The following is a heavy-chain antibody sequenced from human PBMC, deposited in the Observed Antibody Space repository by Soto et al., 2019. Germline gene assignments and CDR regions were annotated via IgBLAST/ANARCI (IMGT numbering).Heavy chain of an antibody. D-gene: IGHD4-17*01. CDR1: GFSFSSYS. CDR3: ARDLDYAFDY. V-gene: IGHV3-48*01. J-gene: IGHJ4*02. Sequence: GGSLRLSCAASGFSFSSYSMNWVRQAPGKGLEWVSYISSSSSMIYYAASVKGRFTISRDNAKNSLYLQMNSLRAEDTAVYYCARDLDYAFDYWGQGTLVTVSS. CDR2: ISSSSSMI.